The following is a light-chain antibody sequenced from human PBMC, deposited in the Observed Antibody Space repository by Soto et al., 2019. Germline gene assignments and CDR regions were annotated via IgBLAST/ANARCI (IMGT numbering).Light chain of an antibody. CDR3: TSYTSGSTWV. CDR1: NSDVGGYNY. V-gene: IGLV2-14*01. Sequence: QSALTQPASVSGSPGQSITISCIGTNSDVGGYNYVSWFQQHPGKAPKLMIYEVSNRPSGVSNRFTGSKSGDTASLTISGLQAEDEADYYCTSYTSGSTWVFGGGTKLTVL. J-gene: IGLJ3*02. CDR2: EVS.